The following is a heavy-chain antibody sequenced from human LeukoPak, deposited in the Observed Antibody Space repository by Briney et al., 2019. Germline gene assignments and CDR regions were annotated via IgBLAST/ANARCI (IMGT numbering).Heavy chain of an antibody. Sequence: ASVKVSCKASGYTFTGYYMHWVRQAPGQGLEWMGWINPNSGGTNYAQKFQGRVTMTRDTSISTAYMELSRLRSDDTAVYYCARRGHYGSGSPFFDYWGQGTLVTVSS. V-gene: IGHV1-2*02. CDR3: ARRGHYGSGSPFFDY. D-gene: IGHD3-10*01. CDR1: GYTFTGYY. J-gene: IGHJ4*02. CDR2: INPNSGGT.